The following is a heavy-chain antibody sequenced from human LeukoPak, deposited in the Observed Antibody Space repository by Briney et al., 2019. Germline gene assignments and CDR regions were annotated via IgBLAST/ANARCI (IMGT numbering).Heavy chain of an antibody. CDR3: ARGLAARHFDY. CDR2: INHSGST. D-gene: IGHD6-6*01. J-gene: IGHJ4*02. CDR1: GGSFSGYY. V-gene: IGHV4-34*01. Sequence: PSETLSLTCDVYGGSFSGYYWSWIRQPPGKGLEWIGEINHSGSTNYNPSLKSRVTISVDTSKNQFSLKLSSVTAADTAVYYCARGLAARHFDYWGQGTLVTVSS.